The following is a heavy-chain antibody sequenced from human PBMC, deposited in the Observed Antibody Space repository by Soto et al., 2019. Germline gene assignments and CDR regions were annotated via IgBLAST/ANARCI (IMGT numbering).Heavy chain of an antibody. CDR1: GYTFTSYA. J-gene: IGHJ4*02. V-gene: IGHV1-3*01. CDR3: ARDTAMGLFDY. Sequence: GASVKVSCKASGYTFTSYAIHWARQAPGQRLEWMGWINAGNGNAKYSQQFQGRVTLTRDTSASTAYMELSSLKFEDTGVYYCARDTAMGLFDYWGQGTLVTVSS. D-gene: IGHD5-18*01. CDR2: INAGNGNA.